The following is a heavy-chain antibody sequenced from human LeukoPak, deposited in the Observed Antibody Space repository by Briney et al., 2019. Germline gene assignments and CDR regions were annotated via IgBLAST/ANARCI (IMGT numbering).Heavy chain of an antibody. CDR2: IYHSGST. CDR3: ATMEHCGGDCYSDDAFDF. D-gene: IGHD2-21*02. J-gene: IGHJ3*01. CDR1: VGSINNYY. V-gene: IGHV4-59*13. Sequence: PSETLSLTCTVAVGSINNYYWSWIRQPPGKGLEWIGYIYHSGSTNYNPSLKSRVTISLDTSTNQFSLNLRSVTVPDTAVYCCATMEHCGGDCYSDDAFDFWGPGTVVTVS.